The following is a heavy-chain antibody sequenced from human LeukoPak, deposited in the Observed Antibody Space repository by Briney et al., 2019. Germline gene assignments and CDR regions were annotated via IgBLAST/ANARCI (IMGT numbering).Heavy chain of an antibody. CDR3: ARGLDSSGYYQY. CDR2: INPSGGST. CDR1: GYTFTNYY. V-gene: IGHV1-46*01. D-gene: IGHD3-22*01. Sequence: GASVKVSCKSSGYTFTNYYVHRVRQAPGQGLEWMGIINPSGGSTTYAQKFQGRVTMTRDTSTSTVYMELSSLRSEDTAVYYCARGLDSSGYYQYWGQGTLVTVSS. J-gene: IGHJ4*02.